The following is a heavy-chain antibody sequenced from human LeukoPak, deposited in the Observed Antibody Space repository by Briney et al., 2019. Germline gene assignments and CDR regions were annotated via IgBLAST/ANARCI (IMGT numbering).Heavy chain of an antibody. J-gene: IGHJ5*02. CDR2: INPSGSST. D-gene: IGHD1-26*01. Sequence: ASVKVSCKASGYTFTSYHMHWVRQAPGQGLEWMGIINPSGSSTSYAQKFQGRLSLTRDMSTSTDYMELSSLRSEDTAVYYCARDNSVGDTAWWFDPWGQGTLVTVSS. V-gene: IGHV1-46*01. CDR3: ARDNSVGDTAWWFDP. CDR1: GYTFTSYH.